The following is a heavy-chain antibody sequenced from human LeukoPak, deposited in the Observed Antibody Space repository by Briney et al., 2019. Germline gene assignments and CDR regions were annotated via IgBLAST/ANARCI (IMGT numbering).Heavy chain of an antibody. CDR1: GGSISSSSYY. CDR3: ARTYPPYYYYMDV. V-gene: IGHV4-39*07. CDR2: IYYSGST. Sequence: PSETLSLTCTVSGGSISSSSYYWGWIRQPPGKGLEWIGSIYYSGSTYYNPSLKSRVTISVETSKNQFSLKLSSVTAADTAVYYCARTYPPYYYYMDVWGKGTTVTVSS. J-gene: IGHJ6*03.